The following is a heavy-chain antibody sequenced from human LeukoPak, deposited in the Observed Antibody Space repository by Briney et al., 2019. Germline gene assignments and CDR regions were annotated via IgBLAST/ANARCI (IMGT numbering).Heavy chain of an antibody. D-gene: IGHD3-16*01. Sequence: SVKVSCKTSGFTFGTSAIQWVLQAPGQRLEWIGWIVVARGETKDAQKLQERVTISTDMSTSTAYLELSSLGSEDTAVYYCAAERYDGPCCWFDPWGQGTLVTVSS. V-gene: IGHV1-58*02. CDR1: GFTFGTSA. CDR2: IVVARGET. J-gene: IGHJ5*02. CDR3: AAERYDGPCCWFDP.